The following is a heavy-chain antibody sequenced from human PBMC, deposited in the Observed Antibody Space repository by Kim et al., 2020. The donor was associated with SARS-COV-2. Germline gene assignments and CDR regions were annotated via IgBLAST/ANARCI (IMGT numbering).Heavy chain of an antibody. CDR3: AKDRAAMVRGVITGGVAFDI. D-gene: IGHD3-10*01. V-gene: IGHV3-23*01. J-gene: IGHJ3*02. CDR2: IFGSGGNT. CDR1: GFTFSNHA. Sequence: GGSLRLSCVASGFTFSNHAMSWVRQAPGKGLEWVSFIFGSGGNTYYADSVKGRFTISRDNSKNTLYLQMNRLSAEDTATYYCAKDRAAMVRGVITGGVAFDIWGQGTMVTVSS.